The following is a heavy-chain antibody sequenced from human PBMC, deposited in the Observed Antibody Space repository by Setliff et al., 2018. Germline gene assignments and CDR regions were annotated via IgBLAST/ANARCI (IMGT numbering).Heavy chain of an antibody. V-gene: IGHV4-61*02. Sequence: SETLSLTCIVSGGSISSATSYWNWIRQPAGKELEWIGRIYAIRSTNYNPSLKSRVTISLDTSNNQFSLKLSSVTAADTAVYYCAKEYVVISFVRNTHQHYGMDVWGQGTTVTVSS. D-gene: IGHD2-21*01. CDR1: GGSISSATSY. J-gene: IGHJ6*02. CDR3: AKEYVVISFVRNTHQHYGMDV. CDR2: IYAIRST.